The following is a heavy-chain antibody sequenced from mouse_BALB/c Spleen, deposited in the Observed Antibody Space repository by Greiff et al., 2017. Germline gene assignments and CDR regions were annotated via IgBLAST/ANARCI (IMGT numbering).Heavy chain of an antibody. CDR1: GFTFSSYG. CDR2: INSNGGST. CDR3: ARGGGIYYGNSLDY. V-gene: IGHV5-6-3*01. J-gene: IGHJ2*01. Sequence: DVQLVESGGGLVQPGGSLKLSCAASGFTFSSYGMSWVRQTPDKRLELVATINSNGGSTYYPDSVKGRFTISRDNAKNTLYLQMSSLKSEDTAMYYCARGGGIYYGNSLDYWGQGTTLTVSS. D-gene: IGHD2-1*01.